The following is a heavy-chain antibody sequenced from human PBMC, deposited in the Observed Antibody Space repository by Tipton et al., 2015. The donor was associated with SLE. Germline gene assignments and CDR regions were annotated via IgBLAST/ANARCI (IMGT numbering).Heavy chain of an antibody. V-gene: IGHV4-59*11. CDR1: GVSIESHY. CDR3: ARGGTARTLLS. CDR2: IYYSGST. D-gene: IGHD3-16*01. Sequence: TLSLTCTVSGVSIESHYWNWIRQHPGKGLEWIGYIYYSGSTYYNPSLKSRVTISVDTSKNQFSLKLTSVTAADTAVYYCARGGTARTLLSWGQGTLVTVSS. J-gene: IGHJ4*02.